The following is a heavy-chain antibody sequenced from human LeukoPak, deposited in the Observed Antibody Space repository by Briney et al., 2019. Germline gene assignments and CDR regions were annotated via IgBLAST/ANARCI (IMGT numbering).Heavy chain of an antibody. CDR3: AVYDSSGYWFDY. Sequence: SETLSLTCTVSGGSISSSSYYWGWIRQPPGKGLEWIGSTYYSGSTYYNPSLKSRVTISVDTSKNQFSLKLSSVTAADTAVYYCAVYDSSGYWFDYWGQGTLVTVSS. CDR1: GGSISSSSYY. D-gene: IGHD3-22*01. J-gene: IGHJ4*02. V-gene: IGHV4-39*01. CDR2: TYYSGST.